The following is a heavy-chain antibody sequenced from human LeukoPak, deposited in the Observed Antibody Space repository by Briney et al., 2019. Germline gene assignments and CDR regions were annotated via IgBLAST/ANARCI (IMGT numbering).Heavy chain of an antibody. V-gene: IGHV4-61*01. CDR3: ARVANSGYYWYYFDY. CDR1: GGSVSSGSYY. CDR2: IYYSGST. Sequence: PSETLSLTCTVSGGSVSSGSYYWSWIRQPPGKGLEWIGYIYYSGSTNYNPSLKSRVTISVDTSKNQFSLKLSSVTAADTAVYYCARVANSGYYWYYFDYWVQGTLVTASS. D-gene: IGHD3-22*01. J-gene: IGHJ4*02.